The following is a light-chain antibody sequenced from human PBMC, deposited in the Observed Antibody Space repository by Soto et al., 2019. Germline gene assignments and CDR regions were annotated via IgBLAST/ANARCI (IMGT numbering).Light chain of an antibody. CDR2: DVS. J-gene: IGLJ2*01. CDR3: SAYTNTPVI. CDR1: SSDVGDYNY. Sequence: QSALTQPASVSGSPGQSITISCTGTSSDVGDYNYVSWYQQLPGKAPKLIIYDVSNRLSGVSNRFSGSKSGNTASLTISGLQADDEGDYYCSAYTNTPVIFGGGTKLTVL. V-gene: IGLV2-14*01.